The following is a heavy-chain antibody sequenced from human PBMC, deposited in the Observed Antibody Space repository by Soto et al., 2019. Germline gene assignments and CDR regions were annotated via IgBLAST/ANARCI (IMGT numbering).Heavy chain of an antibody. CDR2: IRSKANSYAT. V-gene: IGHV3-73*01. Sequence: GGSLRLSCAASGFTFSGSAMHWVRQASGKGLEWVGRIRSKANSYATAYAASVKGRFTISRDDSKNTAYLQMNSLKTEDTAVYYCTRHPDGFWSGYYQCVMDVWGQGTMVTVSS. CDR3: TRHPDGFWSGYYQCVMDV. J-gene: IGHJ6*02. D-gene: IGHD3-3*01. CDR1: GFTFSGSA.